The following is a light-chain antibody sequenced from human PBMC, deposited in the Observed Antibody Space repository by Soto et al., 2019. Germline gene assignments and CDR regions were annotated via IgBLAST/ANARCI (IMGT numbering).Light chain of an antibody. CDR2: LGS. V-gene: IGKV2-28*01. CDR1: QSLLHSNGYKY. J-gene: IGKJ1*01. Sequence: DLVVTQSALTLPGTPGETSSISCRSSQSLLHSNGYKYLDWYMQKPGQSLQLLIYLGSNGASGVPDRFSGSGSGTDFRLKISRVEAADVGVYYCVKALQSLQWTFSQGTKVDIK. CDR3: VKALQSLQWT.